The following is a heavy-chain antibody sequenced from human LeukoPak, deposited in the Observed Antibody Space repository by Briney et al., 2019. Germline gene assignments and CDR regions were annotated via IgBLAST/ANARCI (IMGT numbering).Heavy chain of an antibody. CDR1: GFTFSSFA. J-gene: IGHJ6*02. V-gene: IGHV3-23*01. CDR2: VSGNGVYT. Sequence: GGSLRLSCVASGFTFSSFAMSWVRQAPGKGLQWVSTVSGNGVYTYYPDSVKGRFTISKDSVENSVTLQMNSLRVEDTGVYYCGRGHYGLDVWGQGATVTVSS. CDR3: GRGHYGLDV.